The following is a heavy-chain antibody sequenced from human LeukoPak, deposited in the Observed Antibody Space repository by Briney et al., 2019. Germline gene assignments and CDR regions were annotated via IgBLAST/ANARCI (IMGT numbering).Heavy chain of an antibody. J-gene: IGHJ4*02. CDR3: ARGPSGSYPEYFDF. D-gene: IGHD6-19*01. CDR1: GGSISSGSYY. V-gene: IGHV4-39*01. Sequence: SQTLSLTCTVSGGSISSGSYYWGWIRQPPGKGLEWIGSIYYSGSTYYNPSLKSRVTISVDTSKNQFSLKLSSVTAADTAVYYCARGPSGSYPEYFDFWGQGTLVTVSS. CDR2: IYYSGST.